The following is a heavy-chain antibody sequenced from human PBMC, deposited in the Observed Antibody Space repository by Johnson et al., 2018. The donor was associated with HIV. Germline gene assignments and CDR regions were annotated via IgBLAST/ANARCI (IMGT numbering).Heavy chain of an antibody. D-gene: IGHD6-13*01. V-gene: IGHV3-33*06. J-gene: IGHJ3*02. CDR3: AKDREAWYISRLSPTDAFDI. CDR2: IWYDGSNK. CDR1: GFTFSSYG. Sequence: VQLVESGGGVVQPGRSLRLSCAASGFTFSSYGMHWVRQVPGKGLDWVAVIWYDGSNKYYADSVKGRFTVSRDNSKNTLYLQMISLRAEDTAVYYCAKDREAWYISRLSPTDAFDIWGQGTMVTVSS.